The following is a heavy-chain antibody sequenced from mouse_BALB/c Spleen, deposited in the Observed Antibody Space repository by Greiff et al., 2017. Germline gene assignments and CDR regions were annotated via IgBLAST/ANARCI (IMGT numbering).Heavy chain of an antibody. Sequence: EVQLQESGPGLVKPSQSLSLTCSVTGYSITSGYYWNWIRQFPGNKLEWMGYISYDGSNNYNPSLKNRIPITRDTSKNQFFLKLNSVTTEDTATYYCARDPGYGYGFAYWGQGTLVTVSA. CDR3: ARDPGYGYGFAY. CDR1: GYSITSGYY. J-gene: IGHJ3*01. V-gene: IGHV3-6*02. CDR2: ISYDGSN. D-gene: IGHD1-2*01.